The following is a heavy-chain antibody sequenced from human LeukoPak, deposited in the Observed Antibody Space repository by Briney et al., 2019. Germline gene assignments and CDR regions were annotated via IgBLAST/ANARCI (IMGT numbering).Heavy chain of an antibody. CDR1: APSFTTYA. CDR2: IRQDASHT. D-gene: IGHD3-10*01. CDR3: AREIFGSGSYPDY. V-gene: IGHV3-33*01. Sequence: GRSLSLSCAPSAPSFTTYAVHWDRQDPAKALEWEALIRQDASHTLYTDSVKDRFTISRDNSKNPVYLQMNSLGGEDTAVYYCAREIFGSGSYPDYWGQGTMVTVSS. J-gene: IGHJ4*02.